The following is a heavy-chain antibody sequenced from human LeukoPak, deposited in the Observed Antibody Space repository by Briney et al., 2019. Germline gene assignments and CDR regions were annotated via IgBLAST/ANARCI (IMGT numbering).Heavy chain of an antibody. CDR3: ARERRYCSGDNCYSGHDY. J-gene: IGHJ4*02. CDR1: GFTVSSNY. Sequence: GGSLRLSCAVSGFTVSSNYMSWVRQAPGKGLEWVSLIHSGGNTDYADSLKDRVTISRDNSKNMVNLQINSLRPEGTAVYYCARERRYCSGDNCYSGHDYWGQGTLVIVSS. V-gene: IGHV3-53*01. D-gene: IGHD2-15*01. CDR2: IHSGGNT.